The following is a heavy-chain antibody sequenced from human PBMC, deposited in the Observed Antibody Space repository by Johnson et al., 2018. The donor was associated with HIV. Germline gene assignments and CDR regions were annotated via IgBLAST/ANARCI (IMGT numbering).Heavy chain of an antibody. V-gene: IGHV3-30*02. CDR2: IRYDGSNK. Sequence: VQLVESGGGVVQPGGSLRLSCAASGFTFSSYGMHWVRQAPGKGLEWVAFIRYDGSNKYYADSVKGRFTISRDNSKNTLYLQMNSLRAEDTAVYYCARAPYYYDSSTGAFDIWGQGTMVTVSS. CDR3: ARAPYYYDSSTGAFDI. D-gene: IGHD3-22*01. J-gene: IGHJ3*02. CDR1: GFTFSSYG.